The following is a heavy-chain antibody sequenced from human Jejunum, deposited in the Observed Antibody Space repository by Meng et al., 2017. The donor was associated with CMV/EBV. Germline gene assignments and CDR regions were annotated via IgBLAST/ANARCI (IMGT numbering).Heavy chain of an antibody. D-gene: IGHD3-3*01. CDR1: GFNFSYYA. J-gene: IGHJ4*02. CDR2: ISYDGNNI. CDR3: ARGSLFRSPDY. V-gene: IGHV3-30-3*01. Sequence: VRVVESWGGVVQPGTYLRLSCAASGFNFSYYAMHWVRQAPGKGLEWVAVISYDGNNIYFADSVKGRFSISRDNSKNTLCLQMNSLRPDDTAVYYCARGSLFRSPDYWGQGTLVTVSS.